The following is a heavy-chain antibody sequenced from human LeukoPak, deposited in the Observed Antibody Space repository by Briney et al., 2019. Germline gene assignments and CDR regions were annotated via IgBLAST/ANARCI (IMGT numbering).Heavy chain of an antibody. CDR3: ATWGSSAWFDY. CDR1: GYSSSTYW. J-gene: IGHJ4*02. Sequence: GESLKISCKGSGYSSSTYWIGWVRQMPGKGLEYMGIIYPGDSDTRYSPSFQGQVTISADKSLSAAYLQWSSLKASDTAIYYCATWGSSAWFDYWGQGTLVTVSS. D-gene: IGHD6-19*01. V-gene: IGHV5-51*01. CDR2: IYPGDSDT.